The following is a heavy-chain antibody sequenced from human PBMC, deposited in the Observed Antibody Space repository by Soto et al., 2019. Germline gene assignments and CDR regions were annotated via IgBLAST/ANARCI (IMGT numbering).Heavy chain of an antibody. CDR3: ARGLRPAILFPDAFDI. CDR1: GGTFSSYA. Sequence: QVQLVQSGAEVKKPGSSVKVSCKASGGTFSSYAISWVRQAPGQGLEWMGGIIPIFGTANYAQKFQGRVTITADESTSTAYMELSILRSEDTAVYYWARGLRPAILFPDAFDIWGQGTMVTVSS. D-gene: IGHD2-2*01. J-gene: IGHJ3*02. V-gene: IGHV1-69*12. CDR2: IIPIFGTA.